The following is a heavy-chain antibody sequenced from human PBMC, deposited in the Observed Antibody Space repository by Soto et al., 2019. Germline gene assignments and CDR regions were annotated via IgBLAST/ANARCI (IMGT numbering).Heavy chain of an antibody. Sequence: QLQLQESGPGLVKPSETLSLTCAVSGGSISSSSYYWAWIRQPPGKGLEWIANIYYTGSTYYNPSLGGRVTISIDTSKDHFSLKLGSVTAADTAVYYCAKSNSGSYSFDYWGQGTLVTVSS. CDR1: GGSISSSSYY. CDR3: AKSNSGSYSFDY. V-gene: IGHV4-39*02. D-gene: IGHD3-10*01. CDR2: IYYTGST. J-gene: IGHJ4*02.